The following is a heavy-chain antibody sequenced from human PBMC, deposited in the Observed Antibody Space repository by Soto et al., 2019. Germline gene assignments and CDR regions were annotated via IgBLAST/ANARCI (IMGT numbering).Heavy chain of an antibody. CDR1: GFTFSSYG. D-gene: IGHD6-13*01. J-gene: IGHJ3*01. CDR3: AKLRSSSWAQYAFDV. Sequence: GGSLRLSCAASGFTFSSYGMHWVRQAPGKGLEWVAVVSNDGNTKYYADSVKGRFAISRDNPKNTLFLQMNSLRTQDTAVYYCAKLRSSSWAQYAFDVWGHGTMVTV. CDR2: VSNDGNTK. V-gene: IGHV3-30*18.